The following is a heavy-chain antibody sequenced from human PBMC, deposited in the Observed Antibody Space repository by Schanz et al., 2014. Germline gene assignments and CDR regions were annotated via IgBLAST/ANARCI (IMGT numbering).Heavy chain of an antibody. J-gene: IGHJ6*02. Sequence: EVQLLESGGGLVQPGGSLKLSCAASGLIFSNYVMSWVRQAPGKGLEWVSTIGTSGGTNYAESVKGRFTISRDNSKTTVYLQMNSLRAEDTAVYYCARDFLLEQLGYSHYYYAMDVWGQGTTVTVSS. CDR2: IGTSGGT. V-gene: IGHV3-23*01. D-gene: IGHD2-15*01. CDR3: ARDFLLEQLGYSHYYYAMDV. CDR1: GLIFSNYV.